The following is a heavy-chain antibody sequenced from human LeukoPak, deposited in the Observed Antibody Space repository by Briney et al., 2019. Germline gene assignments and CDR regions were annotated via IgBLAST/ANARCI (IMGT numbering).Heavy chain of an antibody. CDR2: INSDGSST. CDR3: AREGYSGSFFDY. CDR1: GFTFSSYW. D-gene: IGHD1-26*01. J-gene: IGHJ4*02. V-gene: IGHV3-74*01. Sequence: GGSLRLSCVASGFTFSSYWMHWVRQAPGKGLVWVSRINSDGSSTSYADSVKGRFTISRDNAKNTLYLQMNSLRAEDTAVYYCAREGYSGSFFDYWGQGTLVTVSS.